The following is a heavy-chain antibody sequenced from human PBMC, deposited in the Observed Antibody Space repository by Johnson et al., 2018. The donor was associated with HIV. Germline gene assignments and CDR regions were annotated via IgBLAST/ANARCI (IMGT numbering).Heavy chain of an antibody. D-gene: IGHD1-26*01. CDR2: ISYDGSNK. Sequence: QVQLVESGGGVVQPGRSLRLSCAASGFTFSSYAMHWVRQAPGKGLEWVAVISYDGSNKYYADSVKGRFTISRDDSKNTLYLQMSSLRAGDTAVYYCARGRASWELYDAFDIWGQGTMVTVSS. J-gene: IGHJ3*02. CDR3: ARGRASWELYDAFDI. V-gene: IGHV3-30*04. CDR1: GFTFSSYA.